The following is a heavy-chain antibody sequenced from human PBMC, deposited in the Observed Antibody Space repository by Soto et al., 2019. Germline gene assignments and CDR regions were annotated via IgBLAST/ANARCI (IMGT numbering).Heavy chain of an antibody. CDR3: AKEGGSSWYDYYYMDV. J-gene: IGHJ6*03. D-gene: IGHD6-13*01. V-gene: IGHV3-23*01. CDR1: GFTFSSYA. CDR2: ISGSGGST. Sequence: GGSLRLSCAASGFTFSSYAMSWVRQAPGKGLEWVSAISGSGGSTYYADSVKGRFTISRDNSKNTLYLQMNSQRAEDTAVYYGAKEGGSSWYDYYYMDVWGKGTTVTVSS.